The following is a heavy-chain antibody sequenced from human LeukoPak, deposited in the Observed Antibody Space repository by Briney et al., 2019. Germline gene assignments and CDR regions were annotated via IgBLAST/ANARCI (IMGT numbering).Heavy chain of an antibody. Sequence: GASVKVSCKASGYTFTSYYIHLVRQAPGQGFEWMAIINPSDGSTTNAQKLQGRVTMTTDTSTSTAYMELRSLRSDDTAVYYCARDQGLITMIVVVIPAPGVNDAFDIWGQGTMVTVSS. V-gene: IGHV1-46*01. D-gene: IGHD3-22*01. CDR3: ARDQGLITMIVVVIPAPGVNDAFDI. CDR1: GYTFTSYY. CDR2: INPSDGST. J-gene: IGHJ3*02.